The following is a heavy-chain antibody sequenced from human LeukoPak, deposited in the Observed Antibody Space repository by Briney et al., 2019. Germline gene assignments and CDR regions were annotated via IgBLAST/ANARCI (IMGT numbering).Heavy chain of an antibody. CDR3: ARHKPTGSYPLEL. CDR2: IYFSGRT. Sequence: PSETLSLTCTVSGGSISSYYWSWLRQSPGKGLEWIGHIYFSGRTTYNPSLGSRLTISADTSTSQLSPKLSSVTAADTAVYYCARHKPTGSYPLELWGQGTLVTVSS. V-gene: IGHV4-59*08. J-gene: IGHJ4*02. CDR1: GGSISSYY. D-gene: IGHD3-10*01.